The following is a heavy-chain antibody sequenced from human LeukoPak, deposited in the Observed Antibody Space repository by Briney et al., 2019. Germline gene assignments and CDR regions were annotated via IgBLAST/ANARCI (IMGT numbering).Heavy chain of an antibody. CDR1: GFTFTSYW. J-gene: IGHJ4*02. V-gene: IGHV3-7*01. CDR2: IKEDESEK. CDR3: ARVASGSSYRPFDC. D-gene: IGHD3-10*01. Sequence: GGSLRLSCAASGFTFTSYWMGWVRQAPGNGPEWVANIKEDESEKNYVDSVKGRFTISRDSAKNALYLQMHSLRAEDTAVYYCARVASGSSYRPFDCWGQGTLVTVSS.